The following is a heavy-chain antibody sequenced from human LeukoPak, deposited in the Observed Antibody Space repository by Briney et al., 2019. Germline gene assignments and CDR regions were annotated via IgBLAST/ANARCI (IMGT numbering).Heavy chain of an antibody. D-gene: IGHD1-26*01. CDR1: GFTFSSYS. Sequence: GGSLRLSCAASGFTFSSYSMNWVRQAPGKGLEWVSSISSSSSYIYYADSLKGRFTISRDNAKNSLYLQMNSLRAEDTAVYYCARDIVGAPRRFYYYYYYMDVWGKGTTVTVSS. CDR3: ARDIVGAPRRFYYYYYYMDV. V-gene: IGHV3-21*01. J-gene: IGHJ6*03. CDR2: ISSSSSYI.